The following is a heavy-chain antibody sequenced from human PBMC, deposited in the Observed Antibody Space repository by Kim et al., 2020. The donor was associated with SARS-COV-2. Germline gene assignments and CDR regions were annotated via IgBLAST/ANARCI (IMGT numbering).Heavy chain of an antibody. CDR1: GFTFSSYW. V-gene: IGHV3-7*05. J-gene: IGHJ4*02. CDR2: IKQDGSEK. CDR3: ARVGPGYCSSTSCYDFDY. Sequence: GGSLRLSCAASGFTFSSYWMSWVRQAPGKGLEWVANIKQDGSEKYYVDSVKGRFTISRDNAKNSLYLQMNSLRAEDTDVYYCARVGPGYCSSTSCYDFDYWGQGTLVTVSS. D-gene: IGHD2-2*01.